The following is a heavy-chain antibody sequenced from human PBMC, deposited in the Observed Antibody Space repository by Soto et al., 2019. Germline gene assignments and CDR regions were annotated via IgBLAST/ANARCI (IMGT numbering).Heavy chain of an antibody. D-gene: IGHD3-22*01. CDR3: ARDGYDYDSSGYYYYFDY. CDR1: GGTFSSYA. Sequence: QVQLVQSGAEVKKPGSSVKVSCKASGGTFSSYAISWVRQAPGQGLEWMGGIIPIFGTANYAQKFQGRVTITADESTSTAGMEPSSLRSEDTAVYYWARDGYDYDSSGYYYYFDYWGQGTLVTVSS. CDR2: IIPIFGTA. J-gene: IGHJ4*02. V-gene: IGHV1-69*12.